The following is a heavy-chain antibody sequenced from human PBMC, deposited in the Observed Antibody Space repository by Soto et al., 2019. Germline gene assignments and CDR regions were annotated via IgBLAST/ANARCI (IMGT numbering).Heavy chain of an antibody. V-gene: IGHV4-34*01. CDR2: MSHSGGT. CDR3: ARVEQGTETTVVDAFDI. CDR1: GGFVSSGSYY. D-gene: IGHD1-1*01. Sequence: QVQLQQWGAGLLKPSETLSLTCAVYGGFVSSGSYYWSWIRQPPGKGLEWIGEMSHSGGTHFNPSLMSRVTISVVTSKNQFPLKMSSVTAADTALYYCARVEQGTETTVVDAFDIWGPGTMVTVSS. J-gene: IGHJ3*02.